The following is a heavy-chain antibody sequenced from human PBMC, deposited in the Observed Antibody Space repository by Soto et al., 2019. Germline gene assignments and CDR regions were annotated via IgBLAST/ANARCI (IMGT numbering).Heavy chain of an antibody. Sequence: QVQLVESGGGVVQPGRSLRLSCAASGFTFSSYGMHWVRQAPGKGLEWVAVIWYDGSNKYYADSVKGRFTISRDNSKNTRYRQMNSLRAEDTAVYYCAREVRDDYYDSSGCPGDYWGQGTLVTVSS. CDR2: IWYDGSNK. CDR3: AREVRDDYYDSSGCPGDY. CDR1: GFTFSSYG. D-gene: IGHD3-22*01. V-gene: IGHV3-33*01. J-gene: IGHJ4*02.